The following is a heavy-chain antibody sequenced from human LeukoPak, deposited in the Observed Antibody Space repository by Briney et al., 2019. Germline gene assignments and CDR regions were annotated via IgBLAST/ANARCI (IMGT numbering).Heavy chain of an antibody. Sequence: SVKVSCKASGGTFSSCAISWVRQAPGQGLEWMGRIIPILGIANYAQKFQGRVTITADKSTSTAYMELSSLRSEDTAVYYCARDRGIGYCSSTSCYPFDYWGQGTLVTVSS. CDR1: GGTFSSCA. J-gene: IGHJ4*02. CDR3: ARDRGIGYCSSTSCYPFDY. D-gene: IGHD2-2*01. V-gene: IGHV1-69*04. CDR2: IIPILGIA.